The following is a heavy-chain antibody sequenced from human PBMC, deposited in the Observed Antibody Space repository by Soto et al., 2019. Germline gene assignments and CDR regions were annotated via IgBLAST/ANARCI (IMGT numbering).Heavy chain of an antibody. Sequence: QVQLQESGPGLVKPSQTLSLTCTVSGGSISSGGYYWSWIRQHPGKGLEWIGYIYYSGSTYYNPSPKSRVTISVDTSKHQFSLKLSSVTAADTAVYYCARGSNYVGPPFDPWGQGTLVTVSS. V-gene: IGHV4-31*03. J-gene: IGHJ5*02. CDR1: GGSISSGGYY. D-gene: IGHD4-4*01. CDR2: IYYSGST. CDR3: ARGSNYVGPPFDP.